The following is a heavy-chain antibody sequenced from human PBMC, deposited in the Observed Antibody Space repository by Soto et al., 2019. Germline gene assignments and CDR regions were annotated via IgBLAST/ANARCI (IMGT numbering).Heavy chain of an antibody. CDR3: ARGQAYSSGWSVDY. D-gene: IGHD6-19*01. V-gene: IGHV3-21*01. CDR1: GFTFSSYS. Sequence: EVQLVESGGGLVKPGGSLRLSCAASGFTFSSYSMNWVRQAPGKGLEWVSSISSSSSSSYIYYADSVKGRFTISRDNAKNSLYLQMNILRGEDTAVYYCARGQAYSSGWSVDYWGQGTLVTVSS. J-gene: IGHJ4*02. CDR2: ISSSSSSSYI.